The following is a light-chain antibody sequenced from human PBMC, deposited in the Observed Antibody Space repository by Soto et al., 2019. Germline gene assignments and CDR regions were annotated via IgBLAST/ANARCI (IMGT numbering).Light chain of an antibody. CDR2: GAS. CDR3: QQYGSSWT. J-gene: IGKJ1*01. CDR1: QSISSSY. Sequence: EIVLTQSPDTLSLSPGERATLSCRASQSISSSYLAWYQQKPGRAPRLLIYGASSRATGIPDRFSGSGSGTDFTLTISRLGPDDFAVYYCQQYGSSWTFGQGNKVEIK. V-gene: IGKV3-20*01.